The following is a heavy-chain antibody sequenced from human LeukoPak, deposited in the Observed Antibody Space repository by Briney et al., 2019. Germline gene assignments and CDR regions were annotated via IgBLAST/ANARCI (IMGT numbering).Heavy chain of an antibody. J-gene: IGHJ4*02. D-gene: IGHD2-15*01. Sequence: HPGGSLRLSCAASGLTFSDFWMHWVRQPPGKGLVWVALVKGDGRTTIYADSVKGRFTISRDNSKNTLYLQMNSLRSEDTAVYYCARSGVYCSGGSCSYFDYWGQGTLVTVSS. CDR2: VKGDGRTT. CDR3: ARSGVYCSGGSCSYFDY. V-gene: IGHV3-74*01. CDR1: GLTFSDFW.